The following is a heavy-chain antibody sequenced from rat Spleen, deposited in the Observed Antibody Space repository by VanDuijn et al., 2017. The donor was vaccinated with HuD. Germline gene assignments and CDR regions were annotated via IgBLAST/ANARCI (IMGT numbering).Heavy chain of an antibody. J-gene: IGHJ3*01. CDR2: ISYDGSST. V-gene: IGHV5-29*01. CDR1: GFTVSDYY. Sequence: EVQLMESNGGLVQPGRSLKLSCAASGFTVSDYYMAWVRQAPTKGLEWVATISYDGSSTYYRDSVKGRFTISRDNAKSTLYLQMDSLRSEDTATYYCATERLERRENYYSSYIPPFAYWGQGTLVTVSS. CDR3: ATERLERRENYYSSYIPPFAY. D-gene: IGHD1-2*01.